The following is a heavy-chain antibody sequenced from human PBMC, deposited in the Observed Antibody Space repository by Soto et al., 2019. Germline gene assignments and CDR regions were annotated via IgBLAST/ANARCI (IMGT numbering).Heavy chain of an antibody. CDR3: AKEGYCYGYAPGDY. V-gene: IGHV3-30*18. J-gene: IGHJ4*02. Sequence: QVQLVESGGGVVQPGRSLRLSCAASGFTFSSYGMHWVRQAPGKGLEWVAVISYDGSNKYYADSVKGRFTISRDNSKNTLYLQMNGLRAEDTAVYYCAKEGYCYGYAPGDYWGQGTLVTVSS. D-gene: IGHD5-18*01. CDR2: ISYDGSNK. CDR1: GFTFSSYG.